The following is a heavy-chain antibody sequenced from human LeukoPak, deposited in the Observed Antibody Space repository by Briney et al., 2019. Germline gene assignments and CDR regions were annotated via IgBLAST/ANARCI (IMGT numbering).Heavy chain of an antibody. CDR2: IYYSGST. V-gene: IGHV4-59*01. Sequence: SETLSLTCTVSGGSIRNYYWNWIRQPPGKGLEWIGYIYYSGSTKYNPSLKSRVTISVDTSKNQFSLNLRSVTAADMAIYYCARAAAPGITGWFDPWGQGTLVTVSS. J-gene: IGHJ5*02. CDR1: GGSIRNYY. D-gene: IGHD6-13*01. CDR3: ARAAAPGITGWFDP.